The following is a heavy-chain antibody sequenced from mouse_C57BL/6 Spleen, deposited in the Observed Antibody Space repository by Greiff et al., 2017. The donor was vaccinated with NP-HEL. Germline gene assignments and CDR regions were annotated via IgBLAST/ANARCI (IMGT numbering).Heavy chain of an antibody. J-gene: IGHJ4*01. CDR3: ARRLRGDYYAMDY. D-gene: IGHD1-1*01. CDR1: GYTFTDYY. CDR2: INPYNGGT. V-gene: IGHV1-19*01. Sequence: VQLQQSGPVLVKPGASVKMSCKASGYTFTDYYMNWVKQSHGKSLEWIGVINPYNGGTSYNQKFKGKATLTVDKSSSTAYMELNSLTSEDSAVYYCARRLRGDYYAMDYWGQGTSVTVSS.